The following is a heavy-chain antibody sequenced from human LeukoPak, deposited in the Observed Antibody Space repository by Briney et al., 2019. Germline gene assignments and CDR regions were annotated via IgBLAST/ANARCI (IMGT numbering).Heavy chain of an antibody. CDR2: INHSGST. Sequence: PSETLSLTCAVYGGSFSGDYWSWIRQPPGKGLEWIGEINHSGSTNYNPSLKSRVTISVDTSKNQFSLKLSSVTATDTAVYYCAQYYYEGSGYYPVLDHWGQGTLVTVSS. V-gene: IGHV4-34*01. CDR3: AQYYYEGSGYYPVLDH. D-gene: IGHD3-22*01. J-gene: IGHJ4*02. CDR1: GGSFSGDY.